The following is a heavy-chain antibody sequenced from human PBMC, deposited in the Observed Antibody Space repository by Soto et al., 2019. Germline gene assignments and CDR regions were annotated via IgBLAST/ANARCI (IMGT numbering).Heavy chain of an antibody. Sequence: GGSVRLSCTASGVGVRHNYMTWVRQAPGKGLEWVSLIYSGGDTAYADSVKGRFTISRHTSQNTLYLQMNSLRAEDTAVYYCTRKTDAIPSGGDVWGKGTAVTVSS. J-gene: IGHJ6*04. D-gene: IGHD2-21*01. CDR1: GVGVRHNY. CDR3: TRKTDAIPSGGDV. CDR2: IYSGGDT. V-gene: IGHV3-53*04.